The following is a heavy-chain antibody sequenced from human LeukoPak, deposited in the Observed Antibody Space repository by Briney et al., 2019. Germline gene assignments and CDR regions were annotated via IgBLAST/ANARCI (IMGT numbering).Heavy chain of an antibody. CDR2: IYTSGST. Sequence: PSETLSLTCTVSGGSISSYYWSWIRQPAGKGLEWIGRIYTSGSTNYNPSLKSRVTMSVDTSKNQFSLKLRSMTAADTAVYYCARLLRWSEDGFDIWGQGTMVSVSS. V-gene: IGHV4-4*07. CDR3: ARLLRWSEDGFDI. J-gene: IGHJ3*02. D-gene: IGHD2-15*01. CDR1: GGSISSYY.